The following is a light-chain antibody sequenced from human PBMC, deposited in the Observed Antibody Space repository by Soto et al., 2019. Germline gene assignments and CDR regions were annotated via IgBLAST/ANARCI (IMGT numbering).Light chain of an antibody. V-gene: IGLV2-11*01. Sequence: QSVLTQPRSVSGSPGQSVTISCTGTSNDVGGYNYVSWYQQHPGKAPKLMIYEVSKRPSGVPDRFSGSKSGNTASLTVSGLQAEDEADYYCSSYAGSNAYVFGTGTKVTVL. CDR1: SNDVGGYNY. J-gene: IGLJ1*01. CDR3: SSYAGSNAYV. CDR2: EVS.